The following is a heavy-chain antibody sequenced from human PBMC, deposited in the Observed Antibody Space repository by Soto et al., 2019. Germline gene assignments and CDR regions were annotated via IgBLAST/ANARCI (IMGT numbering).Heavy chain of an antibody. CDR3: ARASPYRFGEYPLYGMDV. J-gene: IGHJ6*02. Sequence: QVQLVESGGGLVKPGGSLRLSCAASGFTFSDYYMSWIRQAPGKGLEWVSYISSSSYTNYADSVKGRFTISRDNAKNSLYLQMDSLRAEDTAVYYCARASPYRFGEYPLYGMDVWGQGTTVTVSS. CDR1: GFTFSDYY. D-gene: IGHD3-10*01. V-gene: IGHV3-11*06. CDR2: ISSSSYT.